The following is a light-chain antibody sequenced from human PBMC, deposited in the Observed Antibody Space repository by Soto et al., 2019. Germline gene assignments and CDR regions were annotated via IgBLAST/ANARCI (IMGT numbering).Light chain of an antibody. CDR3: QSYDSSLSGSV. V-gene: IGLV1-40*01. CDR1: SSNIGADYD. CDR2: GDT. Sequence: QSVLTQPPSVSGAPGQRVTISCTGSSSNIGADYDVHWYQQRPGTAPKLLIFGDTNRHSGVPDRFSGSKSGTSASLAITGLQADDEADYYCQSYDSSLSGSVFGGGTKLTVL. J-gene: IGLJ2*01.